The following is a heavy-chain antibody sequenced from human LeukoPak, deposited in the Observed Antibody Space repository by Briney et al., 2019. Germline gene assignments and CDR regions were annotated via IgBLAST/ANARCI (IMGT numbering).Heavy chain of an antibody. V-gene: IGHV1-46*01. CDR1: GHTFTSYY. Sequence: ASVKVSCKASGHTFTSYYMHWVRQAPGQGLEWMGIINPSGGSTSYAQKFQGRVTMTRDTSTSTVYMELSSLRSEDTAVYYCAFRTEGYCSGGSCPLDYWGQGTLVTVSS. CDR2: INPSGGST. CDR3: AFRTEGYCSGGSCPLDY. D-gene: IGHD2-15*01. J-gene: IGHJ4*02.